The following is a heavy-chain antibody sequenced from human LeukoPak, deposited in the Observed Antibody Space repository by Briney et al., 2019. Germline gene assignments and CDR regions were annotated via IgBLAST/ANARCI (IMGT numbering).Heavy chain of an antibody. CDR3: ARSGRGTTTTPGY. CDR2: ISYDGSNK. CDR1: GFTFSIYA. D-gene: IGHD4-17*01. J-gene: IGHJ4*02. V-gene: IGHV3-30-3*01. Sequence: PGGSLRLSCAASGFTFSIYAMHWVRQAPGKGLEWVAVISYDGSNKYYADSVKGRFTISRDNSKNTLYLQMNSLRAEDTAVYYCARSGRGTTTTPGYWGQGTLVTVSS.